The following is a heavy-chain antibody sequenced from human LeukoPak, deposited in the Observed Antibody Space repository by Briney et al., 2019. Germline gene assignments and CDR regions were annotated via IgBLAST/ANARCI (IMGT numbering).Heavy chain of an antibody. Sequence: GGSLRLSCAVSGFTFSRYTMNWVRLAPGKGLEWVSGVSPPGGGTYYADSVKGRFTISRDDSRNTLSLQMNSLRVEDTAVYYCARDLAWGAFDYWGQGILVAVSS. J-gene: IGHJ4*02. CDR2: VSPPGGGT. V-gene: IGHV3-23*01. CDR3: ARDLAWGAFDY. CDR1: GFTFSRYT. D-gene: IGHD7-27*01.